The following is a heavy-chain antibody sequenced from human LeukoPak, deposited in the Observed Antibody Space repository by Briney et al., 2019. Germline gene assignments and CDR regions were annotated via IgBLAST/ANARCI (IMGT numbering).Heavy chain of an antibody. J-gene: IGHJ4*02. CDR1: GFTFSSYA. CDR2: ISGSGGTT. CDR3: AKGGHDSYGTYFDY. V-gene: IGHV3-23*01. D-gene: IGHD5-18*01. Sequence: AGGSLRLSCAASGFTFSSYAMSWVRQPPGKGLEWVSAISGSGGTTYYADSVKGRFTISRDNSKNTLYLQMNSLRAEDTAVYYCAKGGHDSYGTYFDYWGQGTLVTVSS.